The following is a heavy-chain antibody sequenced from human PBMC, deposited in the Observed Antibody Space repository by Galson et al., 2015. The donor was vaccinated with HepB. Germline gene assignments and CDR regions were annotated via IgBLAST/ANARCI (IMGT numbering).Heavy chain of an antibody. CDR2: ISSSSSTI. CDR3: AREGEEIVVVTAITSPDDAFDI. Sequence: SLRLSCAASGFTFSSYSMNWVRQAPGKGLEWVSYISSSSSTIYYADSVKGRFTISRDNAKNSLYLQMNSLRDEDTAVYYCAREGEEIVVVTAITSPDDAFDIWGQGTMVTVSS. CDR1: GFTFSSYS. D-gene: IGHD2-21*02. J-gene: IGHJ3*02. V-gene: IGHV3-48*02.